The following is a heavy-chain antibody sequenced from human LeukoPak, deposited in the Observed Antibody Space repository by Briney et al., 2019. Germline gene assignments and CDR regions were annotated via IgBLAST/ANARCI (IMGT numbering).Heavy chain of an antibody. CDR3: ARDDCSGGSCPTFDAFDI. Sequence: ASVKVSCKASGYTFTSYGINRVRQATGQGLEWMGWISAYNGNTNYAQKLQGRVTMTTDTSTSTAYMELRSLRSDDTAVYYCARDDCSGGSCPTFDAFDIWGQGTMVTVSS. CDR1: GYTFTSYG. V-gene: IGHV1-18*01. J-gene: IGHJ3*02. D-gene: IGHD2-15*01. CDR2: ISAYNGNT.